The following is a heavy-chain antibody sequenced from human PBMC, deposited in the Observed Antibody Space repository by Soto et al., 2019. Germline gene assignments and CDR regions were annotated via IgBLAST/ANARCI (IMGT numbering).Heavy chain of an antibody. J-gene: IGHJ4*02. CDR1: GFTFRTYT. V-gene: IGHV3-21*04. CDR3: ARAPLGYYDSSGPFDY. Sequence: PGGSLRLSCVASGFTFRTYTMNWVRQAPGKGLEWVSGIRGFSPYTFYAESVKGRFTISRDNAKNSLYLQMNSLRAEDTAVYYCARAPLGYYDSSGPFDYWGQGTLVTVSS. D-gene: IGHD3-22*01. CDR2: IRGFSPYT.